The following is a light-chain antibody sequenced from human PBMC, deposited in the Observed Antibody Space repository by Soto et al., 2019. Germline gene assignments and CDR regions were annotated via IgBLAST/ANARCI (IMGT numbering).Light chain of an antibody. Sequence: QSVLTQPASVSGSLGQSITLSCSGTSSDVGAYNYVSWYQQYPGKAPKLMIYHVTDRPSGVSNRFSGSKSGNTASLTISGLQAEDEADYYCCSYTTSNTFVFGTGTKLTVL. CDR1: SSDVGAYNY. CDR2: HVT. V-gene: IGLV2-14*01. J-gene: IGLJ1*01. CDR3: CSYTTSNTFV.